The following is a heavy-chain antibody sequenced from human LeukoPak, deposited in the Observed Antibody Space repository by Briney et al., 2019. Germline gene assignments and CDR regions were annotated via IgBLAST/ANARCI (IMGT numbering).Heavy chain of an antibody. V-gene: IGHV1-69*04. D-gene: IGHD2-8*01. J-gene: IGHJ4*02. CDR1: GGTFSSYT. CDR2: IIPILGIA. Sequence: SVKVSCKASGGTFSSYTISWVRQAPGQGLEWMGRIIPILGIANYAQKFKGRVTITADKATSTAYTELSSLRSEDTAVYYCAREDEYCTNGVCYLPGSQWGQGTLVTVSS. CDR3: AREDEYCTNGVCYLPGSQ.